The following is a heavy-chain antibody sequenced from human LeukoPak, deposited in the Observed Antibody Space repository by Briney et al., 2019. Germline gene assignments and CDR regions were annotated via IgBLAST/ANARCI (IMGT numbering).Heavy chain of an antibody. J-gene: IGHJ4*02. CDR1: GGSISNYY. CDR2: VFYSGST. Sequence: SETLSLTCTVSGGSISNYYWSWIRQPPGKGLEWIGYVFYSGSTNYNPSLRSRVTISVDTSKNQFSLKLSSVTAADTAVYYCARDAPYYGSGTRGDYWGQGTLVTVSS. CDR3: ARDAPYYGSGTRGDY. D-gene: IGHD3-10*01. V-gene: IGHV4-59*01.